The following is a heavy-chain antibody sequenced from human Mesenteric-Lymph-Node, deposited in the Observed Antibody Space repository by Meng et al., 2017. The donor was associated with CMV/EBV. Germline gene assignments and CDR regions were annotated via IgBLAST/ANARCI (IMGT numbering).Heavy chain of an antibody. Sequence: ESMRLSCPVSGSSISSGYYWGWIRQPPGKGLEWIGSIYHSGSTYYNPSLKSRVTISVDTSKSQFSLKLSSVTAADTAVYYWARGRHDSRGYYPYDAFEIWGQGTMVTVSS. CDR3: ARGRHDSRGYYPYDAFEI. CDR1: GSSISSGYY. CDR2: IYHSGST. D-gene: IGHD3-22*01. V-gene: IGHV4-38-2*02. J-gene: IGHJ3*02.